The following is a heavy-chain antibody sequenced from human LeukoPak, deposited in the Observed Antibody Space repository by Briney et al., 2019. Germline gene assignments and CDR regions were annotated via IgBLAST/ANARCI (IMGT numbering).Heavy chain of an antibody. CDR2: ISSSSSYI. D-gene: IGHD6-13*01. CDR1: GFTFSSYS. J-gene: IGHJ6*02. V-gene: IGHV3-21*01. Sequence: PGGSLRLFRAASGFTFSSYSMNWVRQAPGKGLEWVSSISSSSSYIYYADSVKGRFTISRDNAKNSLYLQMNSLRAEDTAVYYCASRSSWSRGRYYYGMDVWGQGTTVTVSS. CDR3: ASRSSWSRGRYYYGMDV.